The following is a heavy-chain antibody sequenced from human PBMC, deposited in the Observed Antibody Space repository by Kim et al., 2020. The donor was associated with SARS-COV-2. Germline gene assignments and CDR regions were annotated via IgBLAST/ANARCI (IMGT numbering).Heavy chain of an antibody. CDR3: AGSMVRGVTTIGY. J-gene: IGHJ4*02. Sequence: YTPSLKSRVTISVATSKNQFSLKLSSVTAADTTVYYCAGSMVRGVTTIGYWGQGTLVTVSS. V-gene: IGHV4-31*02. D-gene: IGHD3-10*01.